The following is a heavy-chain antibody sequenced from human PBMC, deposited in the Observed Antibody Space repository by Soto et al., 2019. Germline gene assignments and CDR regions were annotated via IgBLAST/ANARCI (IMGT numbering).Heavy chain of an antibody. CDR2: VENSGST. V-gene: IGHV4-61*01. CDR1: GGSVSSESYY. J-gene: IGHJ5*02. CDR3: ARERGDSHWIDP. Sequence: QVQLQESGPGLVKPSETLSLTCSVSGGSVSSESYYWSWIRQTPGKGLEWIGNVENSGSTKYNPSLKSRVTISVDTSKNQFSLKLSSVTGADTAVYYWARERGDSHWIDPWGQGTLVTVSS. D-gene: IGHD2-21*01.